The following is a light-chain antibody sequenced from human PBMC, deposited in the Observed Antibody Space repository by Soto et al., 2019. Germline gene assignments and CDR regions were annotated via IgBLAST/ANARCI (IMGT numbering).Light chain of an antibody. CDR3: QHYGRSPGT. Sequence: IVLTQFPGTLSLSPVERATLSCRASQSLSNTNLVWYQQKPGQAPRLLIYGASHRATGIPDRFSGTGSGTDFTLTISRLEPEDLAVYYCQHYGRSPGTFGQGTKVDIK. V-gene: IGKV3-20*01. CDR2: GAS. CDR1: QSLSNTN. J-gene: IGKJ1*01.